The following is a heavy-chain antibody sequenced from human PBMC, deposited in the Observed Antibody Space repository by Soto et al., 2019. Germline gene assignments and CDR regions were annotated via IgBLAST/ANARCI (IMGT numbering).Heavy chain of an antibody. V-gene: IGHV5-10-1*01. D-gene: IGHD3-3*01. CDR2: IDPSDSYT. CDR3: ARGSDDFWSGYLTPYYGMDV. Sequence: PGESLKISCKGSGYSFTSYWISWVRQMPGKGLEWMGRIDPSDSYTNYSPSFQGHVTISADKSISTAYLQWSSLKASDTAMYYCARGSDDFWSGYLTPYYGMDVWGRGTTVTVSS. J-gene: IGHJ6*02. CDR1: GYSFTSYW.